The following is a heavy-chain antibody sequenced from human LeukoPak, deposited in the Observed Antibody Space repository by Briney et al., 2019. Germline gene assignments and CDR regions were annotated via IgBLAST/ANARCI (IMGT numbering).Heavy chain of an antibody. V-gene: IGHV1-2*06. J-gene: IGHJ5*02. D-gene: IGHD6-13*01. CDR1: GYTFTGYY. CDR3: ARDRGEMGIAAESGDP. Sequence: ASVKVSCTASGYTFTGYYMHRVRQAPGQGLEWMGRINPNSGGTNYAQKFQGRVTMTRDTSISTAYMELSRLRSDDTAVYYCARDRGEMGIAAESGDPWGQGTLVTVSS. CDR2: INPNSGGT.